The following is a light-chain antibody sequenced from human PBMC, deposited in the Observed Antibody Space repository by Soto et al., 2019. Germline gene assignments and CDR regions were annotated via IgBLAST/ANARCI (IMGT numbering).Light chain of an antibody. CDR3: HQYNSCPYT. Sequence: DIQMTQSPSTLSASVGDRVTITCRASQRISNWLAWYQQKPGKAPKVLIFEASRLESGVPSRFSGSGAGTEFTLTISSLQPDDFATYYCHQYNSCPYTFGQGSKLGIQ. CDR2: EAS. V-gene: IGKV1-5*01. CDR1: QRISNW. J-gene: IGKJ2*01.